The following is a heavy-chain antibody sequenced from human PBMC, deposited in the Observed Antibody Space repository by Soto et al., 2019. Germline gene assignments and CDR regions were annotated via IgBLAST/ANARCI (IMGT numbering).Heavy chain of an antibody. D-gene: IGHD6-19*01. Sequence: GGSLRLSCAASGFTFSGYAIIWVRQAPGKGLEWVSTIRYDGNNTYYADSVKGRFTISRDNSKNTLYLQMNSLRAEDTAVYYCANIIAVAGTFRSTYYYGMDVWGQGTTVTVSS. CDR3: ANIIAVAGTFRSTYYYGMDV. V-gene: IGHV3-23*01. CDR1: GFTFSGYA. J-gene: IGHJ6*02. CDR2: IRYDGNNT.